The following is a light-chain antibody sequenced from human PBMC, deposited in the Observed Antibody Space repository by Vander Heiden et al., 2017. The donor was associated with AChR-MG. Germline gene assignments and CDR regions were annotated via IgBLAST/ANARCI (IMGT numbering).Light chain of an antibody. V-gene: IGLV3-1*01. CDR2: QDA. CDR3: QAWDSSTPFV. J-gene: IGLJ1*01. CDR1: TLGHKY. Sequence: SYALIQPPSVSVSPGQTASITCSGDTLGHKYACWYQQRPGQSPVLVIYQDAKRPSGIPERFSGSNSGNTATLTISGTQAMDEADYYCQAWDSSTPFVFGTGTKVTVL.